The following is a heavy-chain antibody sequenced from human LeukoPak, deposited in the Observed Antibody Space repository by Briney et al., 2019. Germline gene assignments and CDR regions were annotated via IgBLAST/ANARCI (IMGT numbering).Heavy chain of an antibody. V-gene: IGHV1-18*01. CDR2: ISAYNGNT. CDR3: ARDVWDYVWGSYRYFDY. Sequence: ASVKVSCKASGYTFTSYGISWVRQAPGQGLEWMGWISAYNGNTNYAQKLQGRVTMTTDTSTSTAYMELRSLRSDDTAVYYCARDVWDYVWGSYRYFDYWGQGTLVTVSS. J-gene: IGHJ4*02. D-gene: IGHD3-16*02. CDR1: GYTFTSYG.